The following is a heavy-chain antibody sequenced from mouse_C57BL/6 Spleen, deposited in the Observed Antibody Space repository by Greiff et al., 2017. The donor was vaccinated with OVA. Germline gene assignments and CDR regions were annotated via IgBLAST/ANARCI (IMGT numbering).Heavy chain of an antibody. CDR3: ARRDWYFDV. CDR1: GFTFSDYY. J-gene: IGHJ1*03. V-gene: IGHV5-16*01. CDR2: INYDGSST. Sequence: EVQRVESEGGLVQPGSSMKLSCTASGFTFSDYYMAWVRQVPEKGLEWVANINYDGSSTYYLDSLKSRFIISRDNAKNILYLQMSSLKSEDTATYYCARRDWYFDVWGTGTTVTVSS.